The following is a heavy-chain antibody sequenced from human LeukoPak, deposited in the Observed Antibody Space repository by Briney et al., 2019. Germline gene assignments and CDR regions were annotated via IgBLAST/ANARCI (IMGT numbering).Heavy chain of an antibody. J-gene: IGHJ5*02. Sequence: GGSLRLSCAASGFTFSSYAMSWVRQAPGKGLEWVSSISSSSSYIYYADSVKGRFTISRDNAETSLYLQMNSLRAEDTAVYYCARGTEMATMGSWFDPWGQGTLVTVSS. CDR2: ISSSSSYI. CDR1: GFTFSSYA. CDR3: ARGTEMATMGSWFDP. V-gene: IGHV3-21*01. D-gene: IGHD5-24*01.